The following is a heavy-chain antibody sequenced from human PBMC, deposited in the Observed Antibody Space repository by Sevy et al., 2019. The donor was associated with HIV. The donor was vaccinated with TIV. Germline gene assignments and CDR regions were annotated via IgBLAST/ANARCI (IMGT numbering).Heavy chain of an antibody. CDR1: GGSFSGYY. V-gene: IGHV4-34*01. CDR2: INHSGST. CDR3: ARQGEYYYDSSGFDY. J-gene: IGHJ4*02. Sequence: SETLSLTCAVYGGSFSGYYWSWIRQPPGKGLEWIGEINHSGSTNDNPTLKSRVTISVDTSKNQFSLKLSSVTAADTAVYHCARQGEYYYDSSGFDYWGQGTLVTVSS. D-gene: IGHD3-22*01.